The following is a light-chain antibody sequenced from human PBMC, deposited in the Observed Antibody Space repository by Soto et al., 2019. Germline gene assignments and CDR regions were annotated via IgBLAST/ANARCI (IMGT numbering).Light chain of an antibody. CDR1: QSVSSY. CDR2: DAS. CDR3: QQYNNWPIT. J-gene: IGKJ5*01. Sequence: EIVMTQSPATLSVSPGERATLSCRASQSVSSYLLWYQQKPGQAPRLLIYDASNRATGTPARFRGSGSGTDFTLTISSLQSEDFAVYYCQQYNNWPITFGQGTRLEIK. V-gene: IGKV3D-15*01.